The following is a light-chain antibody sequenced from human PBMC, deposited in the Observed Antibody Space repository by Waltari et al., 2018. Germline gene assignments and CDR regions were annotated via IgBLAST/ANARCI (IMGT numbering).Light chain of an antibody. Sequence: IQMTQSPSSLSASVGDRVTISCQASQGISNNLGWYQQKPGKVPKLLIYLASTLQSGVPSKYSGRGSETDFTLTISRLQPEDVATYYCQNGYRTPYSFGQGTKVGIK. CDR2: LAS. J-gene: IGKJ2*03. CDR3: QNGYRTPYS. V-gene: IGKV1-6*01. CDR1: QGISNN.